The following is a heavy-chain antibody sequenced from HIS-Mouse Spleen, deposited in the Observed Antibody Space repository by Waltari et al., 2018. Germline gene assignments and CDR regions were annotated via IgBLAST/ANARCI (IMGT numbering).Heavy chain of an antibody. CDR2: ISYDGRNK. CDR1: GFTFSSYA. D-gene: IGHD6-19*01. Sequence: QVQLVESGGGVVQPGRSLRLSCAASGFTFSSYAMHWVRQAPGKGLECVEVISYDGRNKYYADSVKGRFTISRDNSKNTLYLQMNSLRAEDTAVYYCARVNGIAVAGTDAFDIWGQGTMVTVSS. J-gene: IGHJ3*02. V-gene: IGHV3-30*04. CDR3: ARVNGIAVAGTDAFDI.